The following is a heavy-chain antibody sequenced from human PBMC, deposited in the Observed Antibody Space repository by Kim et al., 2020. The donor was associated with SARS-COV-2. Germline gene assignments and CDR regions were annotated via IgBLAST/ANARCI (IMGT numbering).Heavy chain of an antibody. Sequence: GGSLRLSCAASGFTFSSYAMSWVRQAPGKGLEWVSAISGSGGSTYYADSVKGRFTISRDNSKNTLYLQMNSLRAEDTAVYYCATYYDILTGYYRPFDYWGQGTLVTVSS. D-gene: IGHD3-9*01. V-gene: IGHV3-23*01. J-gene: IGHJ4*02. CDR1: GFTFSSYA. CDR3: ATYYDILTGYYRPFDY. CDR2: ISGSGGST.